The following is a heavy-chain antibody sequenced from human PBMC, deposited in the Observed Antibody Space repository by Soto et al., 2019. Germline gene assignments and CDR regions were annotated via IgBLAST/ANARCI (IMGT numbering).Heavy chain of an antibody. D-gene: IGHD6-13*01. CDR3: ARVPSSLLAAGTLFDY. Sequence: QVQLVQSGAEVKKPGSSVKVSCKASGGTFSSYTISWVRQAPGQGLEWMGRIIPILGIANYAQKFQGRVTITADKSTSTAYMELSSLRSEDTAVYYCARVPSSLLAAGTLFDYWGQGTLVTVSS. CDR1: GGTFSSYT. V-gene: IGHV1-69*02. CDR2: IIPILGIA. J-gene: IGHJ4*02.